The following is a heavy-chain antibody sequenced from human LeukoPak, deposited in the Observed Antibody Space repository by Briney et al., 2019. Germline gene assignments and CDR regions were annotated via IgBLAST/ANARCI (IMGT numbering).Heavy chain of an antibody. CDR3: AKDWGSGGWYNYFDP. Sequence: GTSLRLSCAVSGFTISSHGMHWVRQAPGKGPEWVAMIAYHGNTEYYGDSVKGRFTISRDNSKNTLYLQMGSLRAEDTAVYHCAKDWGSGGWYNYFDPWGQGTLVTVSS. J-gene: IGHJ5*02. CDR1: GFTISSHG. V-gene: IGHV3-30*18. D-gene: IGHD6-19*01. CDR2: IAYHGNTE.